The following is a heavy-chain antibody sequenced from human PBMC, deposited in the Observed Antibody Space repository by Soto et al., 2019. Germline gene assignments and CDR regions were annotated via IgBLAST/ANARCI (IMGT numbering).Heavy chain of an antibody. CDR1: GFTFSSYG. Sequence: GESLKISCAASGFTFSSYGMHWVRQAPGKGLEWVAVISYDGSNKYYADSVKGRFTISRDNSKNTLYLQMNSLRAEDTAVYYCTGGSSGYYPYYYGMDVWGQGTTVTVSS. V-gene: IGHV3-30*03. CDR3: TGGSSGYYPYYYGMDV. D-gene: IGHD3-22*01. CDR2: ISYDGSNK. J-gene: IGHJ6*02.